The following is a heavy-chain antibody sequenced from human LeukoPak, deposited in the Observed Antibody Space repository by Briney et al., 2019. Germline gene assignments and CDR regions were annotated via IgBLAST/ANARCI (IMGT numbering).Heavy chain of an antibody. CDR2: ISWNSGSM. V-gene: IGHV3-9*01. CDR3: AKDIGVYGDYEGDAFDM. Sequence: PGRSLRLSCAASGFTFDEYVLHWVRQSPGKGLEWVSGISWNSGSMGYADSVKGRFTISRDNAKNSLYLQMNSLRPEDTALYYCAKDIGVYGDYEGDAFDMWGQGTMVTVSS. J-gene: IGHJ3*02. CDR1: GFTFDEYV. D-gene: IGHD4-17*01.